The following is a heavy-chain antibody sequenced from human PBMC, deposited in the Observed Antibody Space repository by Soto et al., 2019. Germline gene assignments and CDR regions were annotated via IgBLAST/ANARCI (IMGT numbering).Heavy chain of an antibody. CDR1: GGSISSYY. Sequence: SETLSLTCTVSGGSISSYYWSWIRQPPGKGLEWIGYIYYSGSTNYNPSLKSRVTISVDTSKNQFSLKLSSVAAADTAVYYCARGPGPGDYWGQGTLVTVS. D-gene: IGHD1-1*01. CDR2: IYYSGST. J-gene: IGHJ4*02. V-gene: IGHV4-59*01. CDR3: ARGPGPGDY.